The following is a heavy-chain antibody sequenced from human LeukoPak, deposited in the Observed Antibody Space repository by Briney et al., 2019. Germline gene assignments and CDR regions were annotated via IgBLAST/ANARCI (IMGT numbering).Heavy chain of an antibody. CDR2: ISWNSGST. V-gene: IGHV3-9*03. Sequence: GGSLRLSCAASGFTFDDYAMHWVRQAPGKGLEWVSGISWNSGSTGYADSVKGRFTISRDNAKTSLYLQLNSLRAEDMALYYCAKGPLYGSGSPRSYFDYWGQGTLVTVSS. D-gene: IGHD3-10*01. CDR3: AKGPLYGSGSPRSYFDY. CDR1: GFTFDDYA. J-gene: IGHJ4*02.